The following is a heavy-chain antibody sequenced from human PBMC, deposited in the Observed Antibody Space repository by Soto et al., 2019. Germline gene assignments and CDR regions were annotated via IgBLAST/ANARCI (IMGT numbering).Heavy chain of an antibody. CDR1: GLIFSHAR. Sequence: GSLRLSCAASGLIFSHARMKWLRQAPGPGLEWVGRIKSKTDGGTTDYAAPVKGRFTISRDDSKNTLYLQMNSLKTEDTAVYYCTTNYYGSGSRTYHFYYYAMDVWGQGTTVTVSS. D-gene: IGHD3-10*01. CDR3: TTNYYGSGSRTYHFYYYAMDV. J-gene: IGHJ6*02. CDR2: IKSKTDGGTT. V-gene: IGHV3-15*07.